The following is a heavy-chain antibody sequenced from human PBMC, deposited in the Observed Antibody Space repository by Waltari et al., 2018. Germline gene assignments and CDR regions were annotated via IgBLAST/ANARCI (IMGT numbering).Heavy chain of an antibody. CDR1: GFTVSSNY. CDR2: IYSGGST. Sequence: EVQLVESGGGLIQPGGSLRLSCAASGFTVSSNYMSWVRQAPGTGLEWVSVIYSGGSTYYADSVKGRFTISRDNSKNTLYLQMNSLRAEDTAVYYCARTVVVPAAIDKTVGWFDPWGQGTLVTVSS. V-gene: IGHV3-53*01. CDR3: ARTVVVPAAIDKTVGWFDP. D-gene: IGHD2-2*01. J-gene: IGHJ5*02.